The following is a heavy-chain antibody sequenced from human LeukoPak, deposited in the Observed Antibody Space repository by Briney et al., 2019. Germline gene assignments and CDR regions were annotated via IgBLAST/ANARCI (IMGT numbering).Heavy chain of an antibody. CDR3: ARGYYGSGSYYNVGWFDP. CDR1: GYTFTGYY. D-gene: IGHD3-10*01. V-gene: IGHV1-2*04. CDR2: INPNSGGT. J-gene: IGHJ5*02. Sequence: ASVNVSCKASGYTFTGYYMHWVRQAPGQGLEWMGWINPNSGGTNYAQKFQGWVTMTRDTSISTAYMELSRLRSDDTAVYYCARGYYGSGSYYNVGWFDPWGQGTLVTVSS.